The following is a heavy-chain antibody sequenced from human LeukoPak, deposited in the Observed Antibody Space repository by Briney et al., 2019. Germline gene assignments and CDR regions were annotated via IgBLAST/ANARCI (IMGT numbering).Heavy chain of an antibody. V-gene: IGHV3-21*01. CDR2: ISSSSNYI. D-gene: IGHD5-18*01. CDR1: GFDFSGYE. CDR3: ARDNGYSYGYVDY. J-gene: IGHJ4*02. Sequence: GGSLRLSCAASGFDFSGYELNWVRQAPGKGLEWVSSISSSSNYIYYGDSVKGRFTISRDNAKNSLFLQMNSLRAEDTAVYYCARDNGYSYGYVDYWGQGTLVTVSS.